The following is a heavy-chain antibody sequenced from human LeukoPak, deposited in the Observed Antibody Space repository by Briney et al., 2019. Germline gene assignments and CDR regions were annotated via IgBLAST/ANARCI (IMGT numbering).Heavy chain of an antibody. CDR1: GFTFSSYS. J-gene: IGHJ6*02. V-gene: IGHV3-21*01. Sequence: GGSLRLSCAASGFTFSSYSMNWVRQAPGKGLEWVSSISSSSSYIYYADSVKGRFTISRDNAKNSLYLQMNSLRAEDTAVYYCARDRVKEDGYNCFSRYYYYGMDVWGQGTTVTVSS. CDR3: ARDRVKEDGYNCFSRYYYYGMDV. D-gene: IGHD5-24*01. CDR2: ISSSSSYI.